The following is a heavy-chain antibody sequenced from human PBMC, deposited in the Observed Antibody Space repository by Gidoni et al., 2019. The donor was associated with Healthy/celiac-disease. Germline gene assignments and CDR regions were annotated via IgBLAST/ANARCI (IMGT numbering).Heavy chain of an antibody. V-gene: IGHV3-13*01. J-gene: IGHJ3*02. D-gene: IGHD1-26*01. Sequence: EVQLVESGGGLVQPGGSLRLSCAASGFPFSSYDMHWVSQATGKGLEWVSAIGTAGDTYYPGSVKGRFTISRENAKNSLYLQMNSLRAGDTAVYYCARGAVGATGAFDIWGQGTMVTVSS. CDR3: ARGAVGATGAFDI. CDR2: IGTAGDT. CDR1: GFPFSSYD.